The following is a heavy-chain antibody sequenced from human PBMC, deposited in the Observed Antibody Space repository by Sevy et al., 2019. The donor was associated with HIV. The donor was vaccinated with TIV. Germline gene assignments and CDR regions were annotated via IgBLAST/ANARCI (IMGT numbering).Heavy chain of an antibody. CDR2: ISSSSSYI. J-gene: IGHJ4*02. D-gene: IGHD1-26*01. CDR1: GFTFRSYS. V-gene: IGHV3-21*01. Sequence: GGSLRLSCAASGFTFRSYSMNWVRQAPGKGLEWVSSISSSSSYIYYADSVKGRFPISRDNAKNSLYLQMNSLRAEDTAVYYCARLGGTVGATTNAPTGDYWGQGTLVTVSS. CDR3: ARLGGTVGATTNAPTGDY.